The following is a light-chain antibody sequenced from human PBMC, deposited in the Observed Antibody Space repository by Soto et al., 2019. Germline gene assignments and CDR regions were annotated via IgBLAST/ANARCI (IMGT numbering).Light chain of an antibody. Sequence: ALTQPASVSGSPGQSSTVSCTGTSXDIGGYSYVSWYQHHPGKAPKLLIYEVINRPSGVSIRFSGSKSGNTASLTISGLQAEDEADYYCSSYGSTTTLVFGTGTKVTVL. V-gene: IGLV2-14*01. J-gene: IGLJ1*01. CDR2: EVI. CDR3: SSYGSTTTLV. CDR1: SXDIGGYSY.